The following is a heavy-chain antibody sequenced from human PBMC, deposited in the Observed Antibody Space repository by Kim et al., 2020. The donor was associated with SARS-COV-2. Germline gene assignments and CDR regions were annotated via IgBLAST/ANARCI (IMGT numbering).Heavy chain of an antibody. V-gene: IGHV1-3*01. CDR3: AREGHEGGYLT. J-gene: IGHJ3*01. Sequence: NTRYSHRFLGRVTITRDTSASTAYMKLNSLRSEDTAVYYCAREGHEGGYLTWGQGTMVTVSS. CDR2: NT. D-gene: IGHD3-22*01.